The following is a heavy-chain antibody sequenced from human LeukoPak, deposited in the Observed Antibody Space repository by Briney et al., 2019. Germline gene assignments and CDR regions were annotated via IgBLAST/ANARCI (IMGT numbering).Heavy chain of an antibody. CDR1: GDTFSNYG. CDR3: ARGKPDRYSSGWYLGVY. V-gene: IGHV1-69*13. J-gene: IGHJ4*02. CDR2: IIPIFGTA. D-gene: IGHD6-19*01. Sequence: GASVRVSCKASGDTFSNYGISWVRQAPGQGLEWMGGIIPIFGTANYAQNFQGRVTITADESTSTAYMDLSSLRSEDTAMFYCARGKPDRYSSGWYLGVYWGQGTLVTVSS.